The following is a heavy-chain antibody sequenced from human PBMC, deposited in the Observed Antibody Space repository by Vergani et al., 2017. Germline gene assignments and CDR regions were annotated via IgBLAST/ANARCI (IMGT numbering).Heavy chain of an antibody. J-gene: IGHJ6*02. V-gene: IGHV3-7*03. CDR3: ARGRSTLTESELGLVYYYYYGMDV. D-gene: IGHD1-7*01. CDR1: GFTFSSYW. Sequence: EVQLVESGGGLVQPGGSLRLSCAASGFTFSSYWMSWVRQAPGKGLEWVANIKQDGSEKYYVDSVKGRFTISRDNAKNTLYLQMNSRRAEDTAVYYCARGRSTLTESELGLVYYYYYGMDVWGQGTTVTVSS. CDR2: IKQDGSEK.